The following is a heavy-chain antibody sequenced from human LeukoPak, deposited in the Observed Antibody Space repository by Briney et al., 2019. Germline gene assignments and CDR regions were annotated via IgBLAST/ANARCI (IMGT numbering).Heavy chain of an antibody. J-gene: IGHJ4*02. D-gene: IGHD2-2*01. Sequence: GGSLRLSCAASGFTFSSYAMSWVRQAPGKGLEWVSAIIGSSGSTYYADSVKGRFTISRDNSKNTLYLQMNSLRAEHTAVYYCAKDRERGHCSSTSCYDPLDYWGQGSLVTVSS. V-gene: IGHV3-23*01. CDR2: IIGSSGST. CDR1: GFTFSSYA. CDR3: AKDRERGHCSSTSCYDPLDY.